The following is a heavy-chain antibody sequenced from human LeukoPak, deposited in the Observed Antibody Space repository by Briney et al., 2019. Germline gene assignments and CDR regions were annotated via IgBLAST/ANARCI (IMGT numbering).Heavy chain of an antibody. CDR3: ARDRLGPSFSVSHFDL. D-gene: IGHD3-3*02. V-gene: IGHV3-20*04. CDR1: GFTFVDYG. J-gene: IGHJ4*02. Sequence: RPGGSLRLSCATSGFTFVDYGLSWVRRAPGKGLEWLCAINYNGAITDYADSVKGRFTISRDNAKNSLYLRMDSLRAEDTALYYCARDRLGPSFSVSHFDLWGQGTLVTVPS. CDR2: INYNGAIT.